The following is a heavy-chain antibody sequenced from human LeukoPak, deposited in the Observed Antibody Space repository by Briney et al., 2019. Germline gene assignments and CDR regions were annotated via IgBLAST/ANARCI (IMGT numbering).Heavy chain of an antibody. CDR1: GGTFSSYA. V-gene: IGHV1-69*05. D-gene: IGHD5-18*01. Sequence: ASVKVSCKASGGTFSSYAISWVRQAPGQGLEWMGGIIPIFGTANYAQKFQGRVTITTDESTSTAYMELSSLRSEDTAVYHCARVAIVDTAMPTGNWFDPWGQGTLVTVSS. J-gene: IGHJ5*02. CDR2: IIPIFGTA. CDR3: ARVAIVDTAMPTGNWFDP.